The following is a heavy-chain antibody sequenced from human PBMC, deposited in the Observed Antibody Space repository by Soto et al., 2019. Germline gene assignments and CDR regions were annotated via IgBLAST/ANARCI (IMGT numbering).Heavy chain of an antibody. CDR3: ARDPSYSSGWYVRGGDYYYGMDV. V-gene: IGHV3-21*01. D-gene: IGHD6-19*01. CDR1: GFTFSSYS. Sequence: EVQLVESGGGLVKRGGSLRLSCAASGFTFSSYSMNWVRQAPGKGLEWVSSISSSSSYIYYADSVKGRFTISRDNAKNSLYLQMNSLRAEDTAVYYCARDPSYSSGWYVRGGDYYYGMDVWGQGTTVTVSS. CDR2: ISSSSSYI. J-gene: IGHJ6*02.